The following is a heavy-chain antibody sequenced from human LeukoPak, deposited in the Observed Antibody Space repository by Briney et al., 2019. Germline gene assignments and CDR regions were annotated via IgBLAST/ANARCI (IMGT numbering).Heavy chain of an antibody. CDR2: ISAYNGNT. CDR3: AREGYCSSTSCYAGNYYYYYGMDV. J-gene: IGHJ6*02. D-gene: IGHD2-2*01. V-gene: IGHV1-18*01. CDR1: GYAFTSYG. Sequence: GASVKVSCKASGYAFTSYGISWVRQAPGQGLGWMGWISAYNGNTNYAQKLQGRVTMTTDTSTSTAYMELRSLRSDDTAVYYCAREGYCSSTSCYAGNYYYYYGMDVWGQGTTVTVSS.